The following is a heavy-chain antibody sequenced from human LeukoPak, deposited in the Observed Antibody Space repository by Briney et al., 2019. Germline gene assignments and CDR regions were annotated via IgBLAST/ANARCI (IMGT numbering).Heavy chain of an antibody. CDR2: ISGRGSSI. CDR1: GFTFSSYA. J-gene: IGHJ4*02. D-gene: IGHD2-15*01. Sequence: PGGSLRLSCAASGFTFSSYAMHWVRQAPGKGLEWVSTISGRGSSIYYADSVKGRFTISRDNSKNTLYLQMNSLRAEDTAVYYCAKDIQDIVVVVAAIVWGQGTLVTVSS. V-gene: IGHV3-23*01. CDR3: AKDIQDIVVVVAAIV.